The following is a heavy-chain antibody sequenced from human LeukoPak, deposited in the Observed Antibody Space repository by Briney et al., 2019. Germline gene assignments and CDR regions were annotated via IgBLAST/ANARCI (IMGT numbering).Heavy chain of an antibody. D-gene: IGHD1-14*01. J-gene: IGHJ6*02. CDR3: ARNPPQVYYYYYYGMDV. Sequence: GGSLRLSCAASGFTFSSYAMHWVRQAPGKGLEWVAVISYDGSNKYYADSVKGRFTISRDNSKNTLYLQMNSLRAEDTAVYYRARNPPQVYYYYYYGMDVWGQGTTVTVSS. CDR2: ISYDGSNK. CDR1: GFTFSSYA. V-gene: IGHV3-30-3*01.